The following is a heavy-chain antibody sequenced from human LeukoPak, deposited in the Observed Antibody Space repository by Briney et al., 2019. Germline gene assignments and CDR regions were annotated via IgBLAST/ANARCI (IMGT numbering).Heavy chain of an antibody. Sequence: SETLSLTCTVSGGSISSTTYYWDWIRQPPGKGLEWIGSIYYSGSTYYNPSLKSRVTISVDTSKNQFSLKLSSVTAADTAVYYCARDLGAATYNWFDPWGQGTLVTVSS. CDR3: ARDLGAATYNWFDP. D-gene: IGHD6-13*01. V-gene: IGHV4-39*07. J-gene: IGHJ5*02. CDR2: IYYSGST. CDR1: GGSISSTTYY.